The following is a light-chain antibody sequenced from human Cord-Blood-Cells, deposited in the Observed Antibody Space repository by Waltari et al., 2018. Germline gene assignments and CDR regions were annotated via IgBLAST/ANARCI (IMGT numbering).Light chain of an antibody. CDR3: QQLNSYRYT. CDR2: AAS. CDR1: QGISSY. Sequence: DIQLTQSPSFLSASVGDRVTITCRASQGISSYLAWYQQKPGKAPKLLIYAASTLQSGVPSRFSGSGSGTEFTLKISSLQPEDFATYYCQQLNSYRYTFGQGTKLEIK. V-gene: IGKV1-9*01. J-gene: IGKJ2*01.